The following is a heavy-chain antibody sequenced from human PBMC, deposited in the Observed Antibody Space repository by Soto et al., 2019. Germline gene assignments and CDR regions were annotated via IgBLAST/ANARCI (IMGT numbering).Heavy chain of an antibody. V-gene: IGHV4-31*03. J-gene: IGHJ5*02. D-gene: IGHD4-4*01. CDR3: ARDQSLQYRRRGWFDP. CDR2: IHYSGST. Sequence: PSETLSLTCTVSGGSISSGGYYWSWIRQHPGKGLEWIGYIHYSGSTYYNPSLKSRVTISVDTSKNQFSLKLSSVTAADTAFFYGARDQSLQYRRRGWFDPWGQGTLVTVSS. CDR1: GGSISSGGYY.